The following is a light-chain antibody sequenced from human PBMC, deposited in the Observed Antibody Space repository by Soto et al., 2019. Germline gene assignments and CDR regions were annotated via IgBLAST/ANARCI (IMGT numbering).Light chain of an antibody. J-gene: IGKJ5*01. V-gene: IGKV1-9*01. Sequence: IQLTQSPPSLSASVGDRVTITCRASQGVSSSLAWYHQQPGKAPKLLIYAATTLQSGVPSRFSGSGSGTDFTLTHNSLQPEDFATYYCQQRHSYPFTFGQGTRLEMK. CDR1: QGVSSS. CDR2: AAT. CDR3: QQRHSYPFT.